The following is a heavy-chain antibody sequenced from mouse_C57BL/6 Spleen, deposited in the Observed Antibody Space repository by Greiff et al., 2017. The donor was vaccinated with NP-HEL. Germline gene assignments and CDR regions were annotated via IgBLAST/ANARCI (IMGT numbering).Heavy chain of an antibody. Sequence: EVMLVESGGGLVKPGGSLKLSCAASGFTFSDYGMHWVRQAPEKGLEWVAYISSGSSTIYYADTVKGRFTISRDNAKNTLFLQMTSLRSEDTAMYYCANYYEDAMDYWGQGTSVTVSS. CDR2: ISSGSSTI. J-gene: IGHJ4*01. CDR3: ANYYEDAMDY. CDR1: GFTFSDYG. D-gene: IGHD2-4*01. V-gene: IGHV5-17*01.